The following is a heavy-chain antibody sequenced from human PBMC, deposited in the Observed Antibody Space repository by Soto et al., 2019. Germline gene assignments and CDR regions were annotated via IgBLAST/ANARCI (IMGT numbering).Heavy chain of an antibody. CDR1: GFVFCDFQ. D-gene: IGHD3-16*01. CDR3: ARDNLAFQGAFDL. V-gene: IGHV3-21*01. CDR2: ITGTSAST. Sequence: GGSLRLSCAASGFVFCDFQFNWVRQAPGGGLEWLSSITGTSASTEYAESIEGRFPISRDNPNKLLFLHMDNLRPEDTAVYYCARDNLAFQGAFDLWGQGTLVTVSS. J-gene: IGHJ4*02.